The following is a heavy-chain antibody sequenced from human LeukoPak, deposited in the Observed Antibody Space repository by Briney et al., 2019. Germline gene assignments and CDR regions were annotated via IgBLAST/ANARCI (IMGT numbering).Heavy chain of an antibody. CDR2: VITFFGTV. J-gene: IGHJ3*02. CDR3: ATEGTYYYDTGGYIGGDGFDI. Sequence: ASVKVSCKASGGTFSNYAIRWVRQAPGQGLEWMGGVITFFGTVNYAQNLQGRITITADESTNTVYMELSSLRSVDTAVYYCATEGTYYYDTGGYIGGDGFDIWGQGTMVTVSS. V-gene: IGHV1-69*13. D-gene: IGHD3-22*01. CDR1: GGTFSNYA.